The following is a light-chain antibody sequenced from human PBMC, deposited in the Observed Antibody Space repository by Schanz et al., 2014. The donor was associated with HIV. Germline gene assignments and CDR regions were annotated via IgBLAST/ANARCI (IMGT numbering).Light chain of an antibody. CDR1: QSISRNY. CDR2: GAS. J-gene: IGKJ5*01. CDR3: QQYGSSPPIT. V-gene: IGKV3-20*01. Sequence: EIVLTQSPGTLSLSPGERATLSCRASQSISRNYLAWFQQKPGQAPRLLIYGASTRATGIPDRFSGSGFGTDFTLTINRVEPADFAVYYCQQYGSSPPITFGQGTRLEI.